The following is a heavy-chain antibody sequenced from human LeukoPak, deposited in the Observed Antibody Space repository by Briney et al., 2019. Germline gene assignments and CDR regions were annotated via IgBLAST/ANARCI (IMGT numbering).Heavy chain of an antibody. D-gene: IGHD2-2*01. Sequence: GASVKVSRKASGYTFTSYYMHWVRQAPGQGLEWLGIINPSGGSTSYAQKFQGRLTMTRDTSTSTVYMDLSSLRSEDTAVYYCARGGVSLGAYCSSTSCPLSLDAFDIWGQGTMVTVSS. CDR3: ARGGVSLGAYCSSTSCPLSLDAFDI. CDR2: INPSGGST. V-gene: IGHV1-46*01. J-gene: IGHJ3*02. CDR1: GYTFTSYY.